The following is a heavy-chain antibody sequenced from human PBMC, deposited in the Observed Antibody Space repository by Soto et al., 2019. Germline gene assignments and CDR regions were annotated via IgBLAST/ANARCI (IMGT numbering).Heavy chain of an antibody. CDR3: AKDPSFIVGATLFDY. CDR2: ISYDGSNK. Sequence: GGSLRLSCAASGFTFSSYGMHWVRQAPGKGLEWVAVISYDGSNKYYADSVKGRFTISRDNSKNTLYLQMNSLRAEDTAVYYCAKDPSFIVGATLFDYWGQGTLVTVSS. J-gene: IGHJ4*02. D-gene: IGHD1-26*01. CDR1: GFTFSSYG. V-gene: IGHV3-30*18.